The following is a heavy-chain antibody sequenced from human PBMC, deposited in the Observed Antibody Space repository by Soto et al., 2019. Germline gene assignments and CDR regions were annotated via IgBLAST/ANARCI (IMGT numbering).Heavy chain of an antibody. Sequence: GASVKVSCKTSGYTFTSYGISWVRQAPGQGLEWMGWISTNKGNTNYAQKIQGRVTMTTDTSTSTAYMELRSLRSDDTAVYYFARVGHSSGWYYYYYGMDVWGQGTTVTVSS. V-gene: IGHV1-18*01. CDR1: GYTFTSYG. CDR3: ARVGHSSGWYYYYYGMDV. J-gene: IGHJ6*02. D-gene: IGHD6-19*01. CDR2: ISTNKGNT.